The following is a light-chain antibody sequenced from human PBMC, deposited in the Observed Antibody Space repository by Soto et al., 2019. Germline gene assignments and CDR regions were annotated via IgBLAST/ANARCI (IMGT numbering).Light chain of an antibody. J-gene: IGKJ1*01. CDR1: QSISSSY. CDR2: GAS. CDR3: QQYGSSSWT. V-gene: IGKV3-20*01. Sequence: VLTQSPGTLSLSPGKSATLSCRGSQSISSSYLAWYQQRTGRAPRLLIYGASSRATGIPDRFSGSGSGTEFNLTISSLEPEDFAVYYCQQYGSSSWTCGQGTKVDIK.